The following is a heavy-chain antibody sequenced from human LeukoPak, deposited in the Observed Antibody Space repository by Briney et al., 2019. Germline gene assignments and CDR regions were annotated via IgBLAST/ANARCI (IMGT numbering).Heavy chain of an antibody. CDR1: GGSFSGYY. J-gene: IGHJ2*01. CDR3: ARGASGVTTQLRTRNWYFDH. D-gene: IGHD4-17*01. V-gene: IGHV4-34*01. CDR2: INHSGST. Sequence: PSESLSLTCAVYGGSFSGYYWSWVRQPPGKGLEWIGEINHSGSTTYNPSLKSRVTISVGTSKNKSSLKLSSVTAADTAVYYGARGASGVTTQLRTRNWYFDHWGRGTLVTVSS.